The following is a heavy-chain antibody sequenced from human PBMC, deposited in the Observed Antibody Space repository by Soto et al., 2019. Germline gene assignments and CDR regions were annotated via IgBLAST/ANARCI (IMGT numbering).Heavy chain of an antibody. V-gene: IGHV4-31*03. Sequence: SETLSLTCTVSGGSISSGGYYWSWIRQHPGKGLEWIGYIYYSGSTYHNPSLKSRVTISVDTSKNQFSLKLSSVTAADTAVYYCARQAAGPPRQNWFDPWGQGTLVTVSS. D-gene: IGHD6-13*01. CDR2: IYYSGST. J-gene: IGHJ5*02. CDR3: ARQAAGPPRQNWFDP. CDR1: GGSISSGGYY.